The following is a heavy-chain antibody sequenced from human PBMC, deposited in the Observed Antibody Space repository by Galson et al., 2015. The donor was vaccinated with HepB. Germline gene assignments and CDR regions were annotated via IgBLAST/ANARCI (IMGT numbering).Heavy chain of an antibody. CDR3: TTSRPANKQYYFDY. J-gene: IGHJ4*02. Sequence: SLRLSCAASGFTFSNAWMSWVRQAPGKGLEWVGRIKSKTDGGTTDYAAPVKGRLTISRDDSKNTLYLQMNSLKTEDTAVYYCTTSRPANKQYYFDYWGQGTLVTVSS. V-gene: IGHV3-15*01. CDR2: IKSKTDGGTT. CDR1: GFTFSNAW. D-gene: IGHD2-2*01.